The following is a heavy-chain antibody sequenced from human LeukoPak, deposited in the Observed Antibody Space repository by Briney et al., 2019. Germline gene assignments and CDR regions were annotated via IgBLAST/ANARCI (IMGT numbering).Heavy chain of an antibody. CDR1: GGSISSYY. Sequence: SETLSLTCTVSGGSISSYYWSWIRQPPGKGLEWIGYIYYSGSTNYNPSLKSRVTISVDTSKNQFSLRPSSVTAADTAVYYCARLGQGITMIVHWGQGTMVTVSS. D-gene: IGHD3-22*01. J-gene: IGHJ3*01. V-gene: IGHV4-59*08. CDR2: IYYSGST. CDR3: ARLGQGITMIVH.